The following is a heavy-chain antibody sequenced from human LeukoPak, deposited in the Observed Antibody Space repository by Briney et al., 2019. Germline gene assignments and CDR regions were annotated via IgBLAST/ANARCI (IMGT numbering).Heavy chain of an antibody. V-gene: IGHV3-33*01. J-gene: IGHJ4*02. Sequence: GGSLRLSCAASGFTFSSYGMHWVRQAPGKGLEWEAVIWYDGSNKYYADSVKGRFTISRDNSKNTLYLQMNSLRAEDTAVYYCARVTSLGYCSSTSCPFDYWGQGTLVTVSS. D-gene: IGHD2-2*01. CDR1: GFTFSSYG. CDR3: ARVTSLGYCSSTSCPFDY. CDR2: IWYDGSNK.